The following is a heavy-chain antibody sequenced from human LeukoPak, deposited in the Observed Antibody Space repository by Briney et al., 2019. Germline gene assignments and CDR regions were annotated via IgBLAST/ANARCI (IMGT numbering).Heavy chain of an antibody. D-gene: IGHD3-10*01. J-gene: IGHJ4*02. V-gene: IGHV3-30*18. CDR1: GFTFSSYG. CDR3: AKDLTIPASGYYYGSGSYHY. Sequence: GRSLRLSCAASGFTFSSYGMHWVRQAPGEGLEWVAVISYDGSNKYYADSVKGRFTISRDNSKNTLYLQMNSLRAEDTAVYYCAKDLTIPASGYYYGSGSYHYWGQGTLVTVSS. CDR2: ISYDGSNK.